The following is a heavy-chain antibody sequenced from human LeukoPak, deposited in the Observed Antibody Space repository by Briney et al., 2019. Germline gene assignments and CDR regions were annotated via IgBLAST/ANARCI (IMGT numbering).Heavy chain of an antibody. D-gene: IGHD3-10*01. J-gene: IGHJ4*02. V-gene: IGHV3-48*03. CDR2: ISSGGSSI. CDR3: ARDTYGSGSYYNAPLDY. CDR1: GFTFSSYE. Sequence: GGSLRLSSVASGFTFSSYEMNWVRQAPGRGLEWVSYISSGGSSIYYADSVKGRFTISRDNAKNSLYLQMNSLRAEDTAVYYCARDTYGSGSYYNAPLDYWGQGTLVTVSS.